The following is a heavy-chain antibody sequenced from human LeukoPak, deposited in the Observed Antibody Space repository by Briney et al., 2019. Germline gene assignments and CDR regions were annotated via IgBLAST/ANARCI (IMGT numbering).Heavy chain of an antibody. CDR3: ASHREFQDNFDY. Sequence: SETLSLTCAVYGGSFSGYYWSWIRQHPGKGLEWIGYIYYSGSTYYNPSLKSRVTISVDTSKNQFSLKLSSVTAADTAVYYCASHREFQDNFDYWGQGTLVTVSS. CDR1: GGSFSGYY. J-gene: IGHJ4*02. CDR2: IYYSGST. V-gene: IGHV4-31*11. D-gene: IGHD3-10*01.